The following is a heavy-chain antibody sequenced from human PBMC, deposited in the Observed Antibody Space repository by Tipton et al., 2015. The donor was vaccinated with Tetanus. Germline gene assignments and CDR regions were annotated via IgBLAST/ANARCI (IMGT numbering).Heavy chain of an antibody. D-gene: IGHD2-21*01. CDR2: TNWNGGSP. V-gene: IGHV3-20*04. CDR1: GFSFEDYG. J-gene: IGHJ4*02. CDR3: ARGTSRIVYYFDY. Sequence: SLRLSCAASGFSFEDYGMSWVRQAPGKGLEWVSDTNWNGGSPHYADSVKGRFTISRDNAKKSLYLHMNSLRAEDTAVYYCARGTSRIVYYFDYWGQGTLVTVSS.